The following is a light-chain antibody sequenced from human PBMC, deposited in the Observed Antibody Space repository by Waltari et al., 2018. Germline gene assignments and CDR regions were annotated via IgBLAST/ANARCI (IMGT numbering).Light chain of an antibody. CDR1: SSDIGHLNT. Sequence: QSALTQPASVSGSPGQSITTPCPGPSSDIGHLNTSPWSQQHPAQAPKPIIYEVTNRPSGVSNRFSGSKSGNTASLTISGLQAEDEADYYCSSFTTNSPPYVFGTGTEVTVL. J-gene: IGLJ1*01. V-gene: IGLV2-14*01. CDR2: EVT. CDR3: SSFTTNSPPYV.